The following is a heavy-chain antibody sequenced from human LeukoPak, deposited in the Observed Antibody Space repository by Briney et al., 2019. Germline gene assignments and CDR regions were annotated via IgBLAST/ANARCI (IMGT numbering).Heavy chain of an antibody. J-gene: IGHJ4*02. V-gene: IGHV3-48*03. CDR1: GFTFSSYE. CDR2: ISSSGSTI. D-gene: IGHD6-19*01. Sequence: GGSPRLSCAASGFTFSSYEMNWVRQAPGKGLEWVSYISSSGSTIYNADSVKGRFTISRDNAKNSLYLQMNSLRAEDTAVYYCAREGSGWYYFDYWGQGTLVTVSS. CDR3: AREGSGWYYFDY.